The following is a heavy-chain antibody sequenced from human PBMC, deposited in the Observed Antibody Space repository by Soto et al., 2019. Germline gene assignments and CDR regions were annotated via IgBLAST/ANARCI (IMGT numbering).Heavy chain of an antibody. J-gene: IGHJ4*02. CDR2: ISDYNGNT. D-gene: IGHD4-17*01. V-gene: IGHV1-18*01. CDR3: ARGEGDYGYNY. CDR1: GYTFTSYD. Sequence: QVQLVQSGAEVKKPGASVKVSCKASGYTFTSYDISCVRQSPGQGFEWRGWISDYNGNTNDAQKLQGRVTMTTDTTTSTAYMELRSLRSDDTAVYYCARGEGDYGYNYWGQGTLVTVSS.